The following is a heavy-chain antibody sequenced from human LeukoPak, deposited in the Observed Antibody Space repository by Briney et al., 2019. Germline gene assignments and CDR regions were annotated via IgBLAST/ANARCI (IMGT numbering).Heavy chain of an antibody. CDR3: AKNTRADCTNGVCYFDY. V-gene: IGHV3-23*01. J-gene: IGHJ4*02. Sequence: PGGSLRLSCAASGFTFSSYAMSWVRQAPGKGLEWVSAISGSGGSTYYADSVKGRFTISRGNSKNTLYLQMNSLRAEDTAVYYCAKNTRADCTNGVCYFDYWGQGTLVTVSS. CDR2: ISGSGGST. D-gene: IGHD2-8*01. CDR1: GFTFSSYA.